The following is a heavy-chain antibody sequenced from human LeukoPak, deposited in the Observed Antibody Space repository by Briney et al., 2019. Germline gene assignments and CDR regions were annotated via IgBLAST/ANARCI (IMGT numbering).Heavy chain of an antibody. J-gene: IGHJ4*02. V-gene: IGHV1-2*02. D-gene: IGHD5-18*01. CDR3: ARSVDTPMAYMNYFDY. Sequence: ASVKVSCKASGYTFTGYYMHWVRQAPGQGLEWMGWINPNSGGTNYAQKFQGRVTMTRDTSISTAYMELTRLRSDDTAMFYCARSVDTPMAYMNYFDYWGQGTLVTVSS. CDR2: INPNSGGT. CDR1: GYTFTGYY.